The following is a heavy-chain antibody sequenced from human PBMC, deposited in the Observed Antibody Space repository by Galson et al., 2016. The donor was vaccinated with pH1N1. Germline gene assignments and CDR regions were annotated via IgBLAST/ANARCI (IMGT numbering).Heavy chain of an antibody. CDR3: ARGYSYHNNDAFDL. CDR2: IVAILGTT. J-gene: IGHJ3*01. Sequence: SCKASGGIFNSFGISWVRQAPGQGLEWMGGIVAILGTTNYAQKFQGRVTITADKSSSTVYMEVNRLTSQDTAVYYCARGYSYHNNDAFDLWGQGTMVTVSS. V-gene: IGHV1-69*06. D-gene: IGHD5-18*01. CDR1: GGIFNSFG.